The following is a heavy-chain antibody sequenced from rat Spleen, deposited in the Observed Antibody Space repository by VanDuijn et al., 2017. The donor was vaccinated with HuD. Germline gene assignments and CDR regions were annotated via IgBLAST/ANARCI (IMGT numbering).Heavy chain of an antibody. D-gene: IGHD1-3*01. CDR1: GFSFTDYS. CDR3: ARLTIGS. J-gene: IGHJ2*01. Sequence: QVQLKESGPGLVQPSQTLSLTCTVSGFSFTDYSVHWVRQPPGKGLEWIAAISSSGSTYYNSALKSRLSISRDTSKSQVFLKMNSLQTEDTAMYFCARLTIGSWGQGVMVTVSS. V-gene: IGHV2-6*01. CDR2: ISSSGST.